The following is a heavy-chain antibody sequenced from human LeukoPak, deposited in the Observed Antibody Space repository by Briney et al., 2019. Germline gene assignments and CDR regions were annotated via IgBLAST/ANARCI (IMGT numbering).Heavy chain of an antibody. V-gene: IGHV3-21*01. D-gene: IGHD3-22*01. CDR1: GFTFSSYS. CDR3: ARDSASYDSSRYYFDY. CDR2: ISSSSSYI. Sequence: GALRLSCAASGFTFSSYSMNWVRQAPGKGLEWVSSISSSSSYIYYADSVKGRFTISRDNAKNSLYLQMNSLRAEDTAVYYCARDSASYDSSRYYFDYWGQGTLVTVSS. J-gene: IGHJ4*02.